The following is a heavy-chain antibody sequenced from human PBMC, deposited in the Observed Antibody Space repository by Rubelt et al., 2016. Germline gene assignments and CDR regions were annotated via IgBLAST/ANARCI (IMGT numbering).Heavy chain of an antibody. CDR2: ISSSSSYI. CDR3: ARSLGYCSSTSCYGGLFYMDV. Sequence: GFTFSSYSMNWVRQAPGKGLEWVSSISSSSSYIYYADSVKGRFTISRDNAKNTLYLQMNSLRAEDTAVYYCARSLGYCSSTSCYGGLFYMDVWGKGTTVTVSS. CDR1: GFTFSSYS. D-gene: IGHD2-2*01. V-gene: IGHV3-21*01. J-gene: IGHJ6*03.